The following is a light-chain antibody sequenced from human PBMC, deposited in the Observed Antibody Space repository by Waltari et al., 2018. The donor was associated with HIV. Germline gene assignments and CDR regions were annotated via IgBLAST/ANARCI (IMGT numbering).Light chain of an antibody. Sequence: DIQLTQSPPFLSPSVGDRVTITCRTSHAIRNYLAWYQQTSGKAPKLLIYAASTMQSGVPERFSGSGSGTEFTLTINSLQPEDFATYYCQQLDTYTPITFGEGTKVEIK. J-gene: IGKJ4*01. CDR3: QQLDTYTPIT. CDR1: HAIRNY. V-gene: IGKV1-9*01. CDR2: AAS.